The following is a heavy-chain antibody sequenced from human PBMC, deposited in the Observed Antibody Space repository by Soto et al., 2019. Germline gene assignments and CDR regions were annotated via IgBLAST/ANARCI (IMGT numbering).Heavy chain of an antibody. J-gene: IGHJ4*02. Sequence: QLQLQESGPGLVKPSETLSLSCSVSGDSTSNSNYYWGWIRQPPGRGLEWVGSIDYYGNTYYNPSVKSRVSISVDTSKSQFSVRLTSVTAADTAVYYCVRGGKYRLQETYYFDDWGQGALVTVSS. CDR1: GDSTSNSNYY. D-gene: IGHD4-4*01. V-gene: IGHV4-39*01. CDR2: IDYYGNT. CDR3: VRGGKYRLQETYYFDD.